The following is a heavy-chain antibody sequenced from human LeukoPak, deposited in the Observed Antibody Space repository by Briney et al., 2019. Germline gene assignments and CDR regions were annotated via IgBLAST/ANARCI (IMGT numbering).Heavy chain of an antibody. Sequence: PGGSLRLSCAASGFTLSSYSMNWVRQAPGKGLEWVSYISSSSSTIYYADSVKGRFTISRDNAKNSLYLQMNSLRAEDTAVYYCARDLGGRGYYDLAHYWGQGTLVTVSS. J-gene: IGHJ4*02. CDR3: ARDLGGRGYYDLAHY. V-gene: IGHV3-48*01. CDR1: GFTLSSYS. CDR2: ISSSSSTI. D-gene: IGHD3-22*01.